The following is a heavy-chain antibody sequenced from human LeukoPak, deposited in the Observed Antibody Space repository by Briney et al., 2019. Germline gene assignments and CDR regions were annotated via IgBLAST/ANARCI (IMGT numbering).Heavy chain of an antibody. J-gene: IGHJ4*02. CDR1: GSTFSSYS. CDR3: ARGPPIVVVVAAHDY. V-gene: IGHV3-21*01. CDR2: ISSSSSYI. Sequence: GGSLRLSCAASGSTFSSYSMNWVRQAPGKGLEWVSSISSSSSYIYYADSVKGRFTISRDNAKNSLYLQMNSLRAEDTAVYYCARGPPIVVVVAAHDYWGQGTLVTVSS. D-gene: IGHD2-15*01.